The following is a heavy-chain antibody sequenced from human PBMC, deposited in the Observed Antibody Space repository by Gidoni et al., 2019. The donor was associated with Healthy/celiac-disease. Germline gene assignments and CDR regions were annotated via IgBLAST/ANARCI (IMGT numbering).Heavy chain of an antibody. Sequence: QVQLVHSGAEVKTPGSSVKVSCKASGGTFSSYAISWVRQAPGQGLGWMGGIIPIFGPANYEQKFQGRVTITADESTSTAYMELSSLRSEDTAVYYCASMGSMATIPGGDWGQGTLVTVSS. CDR1: GGTFSSYA. J-gene: IGHJ4*02. CDR2: IIPIFGPA. D-gene: IGHD5-12*01. V-gene: IGHV1-69*01. CDR3: ASMGSMATIPGGD.